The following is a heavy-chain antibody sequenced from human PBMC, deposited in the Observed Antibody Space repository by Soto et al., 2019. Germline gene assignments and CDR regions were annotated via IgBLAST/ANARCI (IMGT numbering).Heavy chain of an antibody. CDR2: VYNSGST. D-gene: IGHD6-13*01. V-gene: IGHV4-59*01. CDR1: GGSISSNY. Sequence: PSETLSLTCTVPGGSISSNYWTWIRRPPGKGLEWIGYVYNSGSTNYNPSLKSRVTISEDTSKSQFSLKVNSMTAADTAVYYCARYRREAVAGYTLDNWGQGILVTVPQ. CDR3: ARYRREAVAGYTLDN. J-gene: IGHJ4*02.